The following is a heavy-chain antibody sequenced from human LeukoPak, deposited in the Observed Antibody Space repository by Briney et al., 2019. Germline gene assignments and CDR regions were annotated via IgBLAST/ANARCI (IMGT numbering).Heavy chain of an antibody. Sequence: GGSLRLSCAAPGITFSNYNMNWVRQAPGKGLEWISSITSSSSYTFYADSVKGRFTISRDNAKNSLYLQMNSLRVEDTAIYYCARGVSKNPWGQGTLVTVSS. J-gene: IGHJ5*02. CDR2: ITSSSSYT. CDR1: GITFSNYN. CDR3: ARGVSKNP. V-gene: IGHV3-21*01.